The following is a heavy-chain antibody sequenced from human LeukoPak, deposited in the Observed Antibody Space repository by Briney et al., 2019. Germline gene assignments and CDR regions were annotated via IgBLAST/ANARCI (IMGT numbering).Heavy chain of an antibody. J-gene: IGHJ4*02. CDR1: GGSVSSYY. D-gene: IGHD1-14*01. Sequence: SETLSLTCSVSGGSVSSYYWSWIRQSPGKGLEWIGYIHNSGRTNYNPSLKSRVTGFVDASKNQVSLRLSSVTAADTAVYYCARHGTISSESYFDYWGQGALVTVSS. CDR3: ARHGTISSESYFDY. CDR2: IHNSGRT. V-gene: IGHV4-59*08.